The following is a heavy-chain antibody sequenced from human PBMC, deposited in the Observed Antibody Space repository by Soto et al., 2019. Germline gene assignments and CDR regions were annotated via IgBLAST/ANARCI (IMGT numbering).Heavy chain of an antibody. Sequence: GGSLRLSCAASGFTFSSYWMHWVRQAPGKGLVWVSRINSDGSSTSYADSVKGRFTISRENAKNTLYLQMNSLRAEDTAVYYCARDPTPINYDYIWGSYREPDYWGQGTLVTVSS. V-gene: IGHV3-74*01. CDR3: ARDPTPINYDYIWGSYREPDY. CDR2: INSDGSST. J-gene: IGHJ4*02. D-gene: IGHD3-16*02. CDR1: GFTFSSYW.